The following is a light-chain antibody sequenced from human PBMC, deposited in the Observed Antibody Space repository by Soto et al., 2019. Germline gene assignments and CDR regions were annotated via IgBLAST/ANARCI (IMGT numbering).Light chain of an antibody. J-gene: IGKJ5*01. CDR1: QSLSSNF. Sequence: EIVLTQSPATLSLSPGERATLSCRASQSLSSNFLAWYQQKPGQPPRLLIYDSSTRATGFPDRFSGSGSGTDFTLTIIRLEPEDFAVYYCQQYDSSITFGQGTRLEIK. CDR3: QQYDSSIT. CDR2: DSS. V-gene: IGKV3-20*01.